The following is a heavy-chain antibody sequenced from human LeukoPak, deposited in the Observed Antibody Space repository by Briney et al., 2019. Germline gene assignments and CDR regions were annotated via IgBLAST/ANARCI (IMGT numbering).Heavy chain of an antibody. V-gene: IGHV4-4*07. CDR1: GDSINNYY. CDR3: ARGLGVGADRALDY. J-gene: IGHJ4*02. CDR2: ILNSGST. Sequence: SETQSLTCTVSGDSINNYYWSWIRQPAGKGLEWIGRILNSGSTDYNPSLKSRVTMSVDTSKNQFSVKVNSVTAADTAVYYCARGLGVGADRALDYWGQGTLVTVSS. D-gene: IGHD1-26*01.